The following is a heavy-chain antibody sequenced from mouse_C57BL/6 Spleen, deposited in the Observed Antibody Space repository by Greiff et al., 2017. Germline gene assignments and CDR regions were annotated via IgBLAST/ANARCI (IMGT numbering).Heavy chain of an antibody. V-gene: IGHV2-3*01. D-gene: IGHD2-2*01. CDR1: GFSLTSSG. CDR2: IWGDGST. J-gene: IGHJ4*01. CDR3: AKKASTMVTTNYAMDY. Sequence: VKLKESGPGLVAPSQSLSITCTVSGFSLTSSGVSWVRQPPGKGLEWLGVIWGDGSTKYHSALISRLSISKDNSKIQVFLKLNSLQTDDTATYYCAKKASTMVTTNYAMDYWGQGTSVTVSS.